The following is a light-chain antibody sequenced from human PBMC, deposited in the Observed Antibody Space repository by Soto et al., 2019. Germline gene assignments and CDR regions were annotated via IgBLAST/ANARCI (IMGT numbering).Light chain of an antibody. CDR2: ATS. Sequence: EIVLMQSPGTLSLSPGESATLSCRASQSVENSRIAWYQQKPGQAPRLVIYATSSRASGIPDRFGGSGSETDFTLTITRLEPDDFAVYYCQQYDRASTYTIGQGNRLEIK. CDR1: QSVENSR. J-gene: IGKJ2*01. CDR3: QQYDRASTYT. V-gene: IGKV3-20*01.